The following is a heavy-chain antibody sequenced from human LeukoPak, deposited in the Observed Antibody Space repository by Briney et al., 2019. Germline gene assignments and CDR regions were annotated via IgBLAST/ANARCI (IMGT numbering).Heavy chain of an antibody. CDR1: GGSFSGYY. CDR2: INHSGST. Sequence: SSETLSLTCAVYGGSFSGYYCSWIRQPPGKGLEWIGEINHSGSTNYNPSLKSRVTISVDTSKNQFSLKLSSVTAADTAVYYCARVTVAVKNPVPFDPWGQGTLVTVSS. J-gene: IGHJ5*02. CDR3: ARVTVAVKNPVPFDP. D-gene: IGHD5-18*01. V-gene: IGHV4-34*01.